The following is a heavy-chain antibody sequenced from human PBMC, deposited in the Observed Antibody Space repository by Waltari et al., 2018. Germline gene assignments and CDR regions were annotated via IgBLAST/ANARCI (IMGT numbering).Heavy chain of an antibody. CDR1: GGSFSGYY. D-gene: IGHD3-10*01. V-gene: IGHV4-34*01. J-gene: IGHJ4*02. Sequence: QVQLQQWGAGLLKPSETLSLTCAVYGGSFSGYYWSWIRQPPGKGLEWIGEINHSGSTNYNPSLKGRVTISVDTSKNQFSLKLSSVTAADTAVYYCASRSGTTRTGTGRSGDYWGQGTLVTVSS. CDR3: ASRSGTTRTGTGRSGDY. CDR2: INHSGST.